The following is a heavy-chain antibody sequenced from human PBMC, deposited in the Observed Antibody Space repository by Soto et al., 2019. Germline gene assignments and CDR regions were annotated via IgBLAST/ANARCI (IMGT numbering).Heavy chain of an antibody. D-gene: IGHD1-1*01. CDR1: GGNVSSYIAG. CDR2: TYYKSKWYY. CDR3: ARGSWDDVSGHYYMDV. V-gene: IGHV6-1*01. Sequence: THPLSGDLPGGNVSSYIAGRNCKKQTPSRGLEWLGRTYYKSKWYYTYAASVKSRITVSPDTSKNQFSLQLTSVTPEDTAVYYCARGSWDDVSGHYYMDVWDKGTTVTVSS. J-gene: IGHJ6*03.